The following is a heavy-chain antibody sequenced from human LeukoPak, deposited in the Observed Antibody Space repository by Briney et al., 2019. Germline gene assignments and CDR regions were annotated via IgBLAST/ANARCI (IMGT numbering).Heavy chain of an antibody. CDR2: ISSSSSYI. CDR3: AKSIAVAGTAGGFDY. D-gene: IGHD6-19*01. J-gene: IGHJ4*02. V-gene: IGHV3-21*04. Sequence: GGSLRLSCAASGFTFSSYSMNWVRQAPGKGLEWVSSISSSSSYIYYADSVKGRFTISRDNAKNTLYLQMNSLRAEDTAVYYCAKSIAVAGTAGGFDYWGQGTLVTVSS. CDR1: GFTFSSYS.